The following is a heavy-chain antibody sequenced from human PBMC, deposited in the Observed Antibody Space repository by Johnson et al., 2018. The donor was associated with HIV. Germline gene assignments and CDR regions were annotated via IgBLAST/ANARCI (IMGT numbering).Heavy chain of an antibody. Sequence: VQLVESGGGLLQPGRSLRLSCAASGFTFADYAMHWVRQAPGKGLEWVSGISWNSGSIGYADSVKGRFTISRDNSKNTLYLQMNSLRAEDTAVYYCASRPGGDFCSGGSCRPNPYDGFDIWGQGTKVTVSS. J-gene: IGHJ3*02. CDR3: ASRPGGDFCSGGSCRPNPYDGFDI. CDR1: GFTFADYA. V-gene: IGHV3-9*01. CDR2: ISWNSGSI. D-gene: IGHD2-15*01.